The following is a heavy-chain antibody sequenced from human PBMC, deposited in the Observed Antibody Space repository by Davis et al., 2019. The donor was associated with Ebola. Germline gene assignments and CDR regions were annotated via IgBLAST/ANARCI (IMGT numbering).Heavy chain of an antibody. J-gene: IGHJ6*02. CDR3: ARGRHYYGSGSRDYGMDV. Sequence: PSETLSLTCAVYGGSFSGYYWSWIRQPPEKGLEWIGEINHSGSTNYNPSLKSRVTISVDTSKNQFSLKLSSVTAADTAVYYCARGRHYYGSGSRDYGMDVWGQGTTVTVSS. D-gene: IGHD3-10*01. CDR1: GGSFSGYY. CDR2: INHSGST. V-gene: IGHV4-34*01.